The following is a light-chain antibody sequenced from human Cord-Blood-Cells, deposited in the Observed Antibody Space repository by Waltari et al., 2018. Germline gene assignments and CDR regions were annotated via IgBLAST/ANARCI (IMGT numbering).Light chain of an antibody. CDR1: NIGSKS. CDR2: DDS. V-gene: IGLV3-21*03. CDR3: QVWDSSSDHVV. J-gene: IGLJ2*01. Sequence: SYVLTQPPSVSVAPGKTASITCGGNNIGSKSVHWYQQKPGQAPLLVVYDDSDRPSGIPERFSGSNSGNTATLTISMVEAGDEADYYCQVWDSSSDHVVFGGGTKLTVL.